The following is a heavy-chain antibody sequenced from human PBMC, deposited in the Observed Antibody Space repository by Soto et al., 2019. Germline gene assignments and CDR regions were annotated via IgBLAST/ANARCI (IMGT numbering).Heavy chain of an antibody. V-gene: IGHV4-34*01. CDR3: ARDSRSGGWYLAFDI. Sequence: QVQLQQWGAGLLKPSETLSLTCAVYGGPFSGYYWTWIRQPPGEGLEWIGEINQSGTTNYNPSLRSRVTISVDASKHQFSLRLTSVTAADTAVYYCARDSRSGGWYLAFDIWGQGTMVTVSS. D-gene: IGHD6-19*01. CDR1: GGPFSGYY. J-gene: IGHJ3*02. CDR2: INQSGTT.